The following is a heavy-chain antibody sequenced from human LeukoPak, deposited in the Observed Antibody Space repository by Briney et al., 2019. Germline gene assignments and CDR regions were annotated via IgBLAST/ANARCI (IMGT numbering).Heavy chain of an antibody. CDR2: IYSGGST. V-gene: IGHV3-53*04. Sequence: GGSLGLSCAASGFTVSSNYMSWVRQAPGKGLEWVSVIYSGGSTYYADSVKGRFTISRHNSKNTLYLQMNSLRAEDTAVYYCARSLGAVHGAFDIWGQGTMVTVSS. CDR3: ARSLGAVHGAFDI. D-gene: IGHD6-25*01. CDR1: GFTVSSNY. J-gene: IGHJ3*02.